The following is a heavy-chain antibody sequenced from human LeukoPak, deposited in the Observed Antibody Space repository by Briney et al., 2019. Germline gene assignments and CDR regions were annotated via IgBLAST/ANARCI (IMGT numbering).Heavy chain of an antibody. D-gene: IGHD4-17*01. CDR1: GFTFSSHW. Sequence: TGGSLRLSCTASGFTFSSHWRHWVRQAPGKGLVWVSRIKSDGSSTNYADFVEGRFTISRDNAKNTVYLQINSLRAEDTAVYYCARGATYAYYLDLWGPRTLVTVSS. V-gene: IGHV3-74*01. CDR2: IKSDGSST. J-gene: IGHJ4*02. CDR3: ARGATYAYYLDL.